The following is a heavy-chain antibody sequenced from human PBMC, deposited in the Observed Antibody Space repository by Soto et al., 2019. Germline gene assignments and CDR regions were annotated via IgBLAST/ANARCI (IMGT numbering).Heavy chain of an antibody. CDR2: ISGSGSGP. V-gene: IGHV3-23*01. J-gene: IGHJ4*02. CDR1: GFTFSNYD. Sequence: EVLLLESGGGLVQPGGSLRLSCAASGFTFSNYDMDWVRQAPGKGLELVSFISGSGSGPYYADSVKGLFTISRDNAENTLYLQRNSLRVEDTAVYYCAKLQSWRALDYWGKGTLVTVSS. CDR3: AKLQSWRALDY. D-gene: IGHD6-13*01.